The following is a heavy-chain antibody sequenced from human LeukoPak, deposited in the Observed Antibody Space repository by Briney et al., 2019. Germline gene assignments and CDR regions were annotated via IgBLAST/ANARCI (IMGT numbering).Heavy chain of an antibody. V-gene: IGHV3-30*18. J-gene: IGHJ4*02. CDR1: GFIFSNYG. CDR3: VKMLNGGHAHAALDY. D-gene: IGHD2-15*01. CDR2: IAYDGSAK. Sequence: GRSLRLSCAASGFIFSNYGMHWVRQAPGKGLDWVAVIAYDGSAKYYADSVKGRFTISRDNSKNTMYLQMNSLRAEDTAVYHCVKMLNGGHAHAALDYWGQGTLVTVSS.